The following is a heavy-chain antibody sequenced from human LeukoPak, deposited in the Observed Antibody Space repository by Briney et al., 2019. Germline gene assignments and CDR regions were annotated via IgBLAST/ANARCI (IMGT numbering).Heavy chain of an antibody. J-gene: IGHJ4*02. V-gene: IGHV4-61*02. CDR2: IYTSGST. CDR1: GGSLSSGSYY. Sequence: PSQTLSLTCTVSGGSLSSGSYYWSWIRQPAGKGLEWIGRIYTSGSTNYNPSLKSRVTISVDTSKNQFSLKLSSVTAADTAVYYCASLERDGYNRWGQGTLVTVSS. CDR3: ASLERDGYNR. D-gene: IGHD5-24*01.